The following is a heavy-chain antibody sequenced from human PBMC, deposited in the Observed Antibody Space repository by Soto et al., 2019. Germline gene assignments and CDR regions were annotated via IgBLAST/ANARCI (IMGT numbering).Heavy chain of an antibody. CDR2: ISSRGHFI. CDR3: VRVQKLYGNSVYYYGMDV. Sequence: EVQLVESGGGLVRPGGSLRLSCEASGFIFGNYSMNWVRQAPGKGLDWVSTISSRGHFIYYADSVRGRVTISRDNTQNSLHLQMNSLRVEDTAIYYCVRVQKLYGNSVYYYGMDVWGQGTTVTVSS. D-gene: IGHD2-8*01. V-gene: IGHV3-21*02. J-gene: IGHJ6*02. CDR1: GFIFGNYS.